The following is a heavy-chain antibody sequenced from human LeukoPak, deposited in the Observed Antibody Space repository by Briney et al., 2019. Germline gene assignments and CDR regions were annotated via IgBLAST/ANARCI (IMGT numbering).Heavy chain of an antibody. CDR1: GDSISSSNYY. CDR2: IYYSGST. J-gene: IGHJ3*02. V-gene: IGHV4-39*07. D-gene: IGHD5-12*01. CDR3: AKEEIMADDAFDI. Sequence: SETLSLTCTVSGDSISSSNYYWGWIRQPPGKGLEWIGSIYYSGSTYYNPSLKSRVTISVDTSKNQFSLELSSVTAADTAVYYCAKEEIMADDAFDIWGQGTMVTVSS.